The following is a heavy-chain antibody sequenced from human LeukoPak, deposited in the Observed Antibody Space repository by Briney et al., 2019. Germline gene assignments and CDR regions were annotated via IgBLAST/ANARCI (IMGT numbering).Heavy chain of an antibody. D-gene: IGHD3-10*01. J-gene: IGHJ6*02. CDR3: ARGPYGQGGMDV. V-gene: IGHV3-49*04. CDR1: GFTFGDYA. CDR2: IRSKAYGGTT. Sequence: PGGSLRLSCTASGFTFGDYAMSWVRQAPGKGLEWVGFIRSKAYGGTTEYAASVKGRFTISRDNSKNTLYLQMGSLRAEDMAVYYCARGPYGQGGMDVWGQGTTVTVSS.